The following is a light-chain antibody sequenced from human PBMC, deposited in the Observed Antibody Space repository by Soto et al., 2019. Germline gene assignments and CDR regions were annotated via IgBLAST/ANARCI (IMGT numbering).Light chain of an antibody. J-gene: IGLJ1*01. V-gene: IGLV2-14*01. Sequence: QSVLTQPASVSGSPGQSITISCTGTSSDVGGYNYVSWYQQYPGKVPKVMIYEVSSQPSGVSNRFSGSKSGNTASLTISGVQAEDEADYYCSSYTGSTYVFGTGTKVTVL. CDR3: SSYTGSTYV. CDR1: SSDVGGYNY. CDR2: EVS.